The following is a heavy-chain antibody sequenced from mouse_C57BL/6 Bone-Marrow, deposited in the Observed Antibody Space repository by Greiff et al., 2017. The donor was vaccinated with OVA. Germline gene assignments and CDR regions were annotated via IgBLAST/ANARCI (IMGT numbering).Heavy chain of an antibody. Sequence: VHVKQSGAELVKPGASVKLSCTASGFNIKDDYMQWVKQRTEKVLEGIGRCDPEDGETKYATKFQGKATITADTSSNTAYLQLSSLTSEDTAIYSCARQLTCFDYWGQGTTLTVSS. V-gene: IGHV14-2*01. J-gene: IGHJ2*01. D-gene: IGHD3-3*01. CDR3: ARQLTCFDY. CDR1: GFNIKDDY. CDR2: CDPEDGET.